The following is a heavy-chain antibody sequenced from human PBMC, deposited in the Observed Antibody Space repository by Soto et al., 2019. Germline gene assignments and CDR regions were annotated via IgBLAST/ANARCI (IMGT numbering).Heavy chain of an antibody. CDR2: ISYDGSDK. CDR3: ARIMVRGIIIKYYFDY. J-gene: IGHJ4*02. Sequence: PGGSLRLSCAASGFTFSSYAMHWFRQAPGKGLEWVALISYDGSDKDYADSVKGRFTISRDNSKNTLYLQVNSLRAEDTAVYYCARIMVRGIIIKYYFDYWGQGTLVTVSS. D-gene: IGHD3-10*01. CDR1: GFTFSSYA. V-gene: IGHV3-30*14.